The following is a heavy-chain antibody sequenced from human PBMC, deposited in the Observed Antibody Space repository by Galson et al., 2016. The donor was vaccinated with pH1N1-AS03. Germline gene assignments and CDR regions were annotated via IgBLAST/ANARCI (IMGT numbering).Heavy chain of an antibody. CDR1: GGTFSTYA. D-gene: IGHD2-15*01. J-gene: IGHJ3*02. CDR3: AKGYSATPSGTFDI. V-gene: IGHV1-69*04. Sequence: SVKVSCKASGGTFSTYAISWVRQAPGQGLEWMGRIITMLNIPDYAQKFQVRVTITADKSTNTAYMELTNLRSDDTALYYCAKGYSATPSGTFDIWGQGTMVTVSS. CDR2: IITMLNIP.